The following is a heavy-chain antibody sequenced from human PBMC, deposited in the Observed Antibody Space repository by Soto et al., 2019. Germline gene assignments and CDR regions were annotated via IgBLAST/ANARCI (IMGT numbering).Heavy chain of an antibody. J-gene: IGHJ4*02. V-gene: IGHV1-2*04. CDR1: GYTFTGYY. CDR2: INPNSGGT. Sequence: ASVKVSFKASGYTFTGYYMHWVRQPPGQGLEWMGWINPNSGGTNYAQKFQGWVTMTRDTSISTAYMELSRLRSDDTAVYYCARGKAAGDSRVDYWGQGTLVTVSS. D-gene: IGHD6-13*01. CDR3: ARGKAAGDSRVDY.